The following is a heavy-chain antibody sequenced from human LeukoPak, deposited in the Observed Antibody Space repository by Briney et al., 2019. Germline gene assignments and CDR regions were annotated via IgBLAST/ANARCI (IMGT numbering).Heavy chain of an antibody. Sequence: GGSLRLSCAASGFTFSSYAMSWVRQAPGKGLEWVSAISGSGGSTYYADSVKGRFTISRDNSKNTLYLQMNSLRAEDTAVYYCAKDLDYYGSGSYSDAFDIWGQGTMVTVPS. V-gene: IGHV3-23*01. CDR2: ISGSGGST. J-gene: IGHJ3*02. CDR3: AKDLDYYGSGSYSDAFDI. D-gene: IGHD3-10*01. CDR1: GFTFSSYA.